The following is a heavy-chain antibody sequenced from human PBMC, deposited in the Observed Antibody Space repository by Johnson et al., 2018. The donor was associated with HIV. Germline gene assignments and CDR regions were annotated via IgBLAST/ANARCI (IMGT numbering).Heavy chain of an antibody. Sequence: QVQLVESGGGVVQPGGSLRLSCAASGFTFNSYGMDWVRQAPGKGLEWVSVIYSGGSTYYADSVKGRFTISRDNSKNTLYLQMNSLRAEDTAVYYCARLAWELGAFDIWGQGTMVTVSS. J-gene: IGHJ3*02. V-gene: IGHV3-NL1*01. CDR1: GFTFNSYG. CDR2: IYSGGST. CDR3: ARLAWELGAFDI. D-gene: IGHD1-26*01.